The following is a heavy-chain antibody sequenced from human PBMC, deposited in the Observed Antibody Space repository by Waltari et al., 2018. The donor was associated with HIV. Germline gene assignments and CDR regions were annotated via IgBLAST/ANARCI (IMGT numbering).Heavy chain of an antibody. CDR2: FDPEGDET. J-gene: IGHJ4*01. CDR1: GYSLTQFS. V-gene: IGHV1-24*01. CDR3: ASNDRPVYFFDY. Sequence: QVVLIESGAEVKQPGGYVKVSCKVAGYSLTQFSMHWVRQAPGKGLEWMGGFDPEGDETIYAQKFQGRLSMTEDTSTDTAYMELRGLRSDDTAVYYCASNDRPVYFFDYWSHGTLVTVSS. D-gene: IGHD3-9*01.